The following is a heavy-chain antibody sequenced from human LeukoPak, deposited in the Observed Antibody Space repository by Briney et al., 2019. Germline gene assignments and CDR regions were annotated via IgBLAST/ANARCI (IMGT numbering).Heavy chain of an antibody. CDR2: IIPIFGTA. CDR3: ARSRLGYCSSTSCDGWGKIGWFDP. D-gene: IGHD2-2*01. V-gene: IGHV1-69*06. CDR1: GGTFSSYA. J-gene: IGHJ5*02. Sequence: GASVKVSCKASGGTFSSYAICWVRQAPGQGLEWMGGIIPIFGTANYAQKFQGRVTITADKSTSTAYMELSSLRSEDTAVYYCARSRLGYCSSTSCDGWGKIGWFDPWGQGTLVTISS.